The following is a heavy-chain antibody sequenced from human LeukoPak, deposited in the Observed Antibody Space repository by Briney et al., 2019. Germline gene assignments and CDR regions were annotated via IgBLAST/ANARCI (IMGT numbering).Heavy chain of an antibody. CDR1: GDSISGNY. V-gene: IGHV4-59*08. CDR2: IYYSGST. Sequence: SETLSLTCTVSGDSISGNYGTWIRQPPGKGREWIGYIYYSGSTNYNASLKSRVTISVDTSKNQFSLKLSSVTAADTAVYYCARLGDGDNLRYFDYWGQGTLVTVSS. J-gene: IGHJ4*02. CDR3: ARLGDGDNLRYFDY. D-gene: IGHD5-24*01.